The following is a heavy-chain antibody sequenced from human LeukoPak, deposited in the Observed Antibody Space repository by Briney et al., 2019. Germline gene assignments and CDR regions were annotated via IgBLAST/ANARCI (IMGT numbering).Heavy chain of an antibody. V-gene: IGHV3-48*01. Sequence: GGSLRLSCAASAFTFTTYSMNWVRQAPGKGLEWLSYISISNNTIYYPDSVKGRFTISRNNAKNSLYLQMNSLRAEDTAVYYCASLIPYYYDSSTYSPGDYWGQGTLVTVSS. J-gene: IGHJ4*02. CDR2: ISISNNTI. CDR1: AFTFTTYS. D-gene: IGHD3-22*01. CDR3: ASLIPYYYDSSTYSPGDY.